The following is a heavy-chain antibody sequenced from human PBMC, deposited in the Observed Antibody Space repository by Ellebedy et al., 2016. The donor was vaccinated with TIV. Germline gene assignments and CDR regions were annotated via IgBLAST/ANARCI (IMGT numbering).Heavy chain of an antibody. CDR3: TTDEGGSFDS. CDR2: IRSTGSDK. J-gene: IGHJ4*02. V-gene: IGHV3-21*01. CDR1: GFTFSNYN. D-gene: IGHD2-15*01. Sequence: PGGSLRLSCVASGFTFSNYNMNWVLQSPGKGLEWVSSIRSTGSDKYYAESVKGRFTISRDNAKKTLYLQMNGLRAEDTAVYYCTTDEGGSFDSWGQGTLVTVSS.